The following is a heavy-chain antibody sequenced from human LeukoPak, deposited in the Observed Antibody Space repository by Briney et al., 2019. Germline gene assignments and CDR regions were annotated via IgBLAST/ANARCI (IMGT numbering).Heavy chain of an antibody. V-gene: IGHV1-18*01. CDR2: ISAYNGNT. CDR3: ARDLDPLHFDAFDI. CDR1: GYTFTSYG. D-gene: IGHD3-3*01. J-gene: IGHJ3*02. Sequence: GASVKVSCKASGYTFTSYGISWVRQAPGQGLEWMGWISAYNGNTNYAQKLQGRVTMTTDTSTSTAYMELRSLRSDDTAVYYCARDLDPLHFDAFDIWGQGTMVTVSS.